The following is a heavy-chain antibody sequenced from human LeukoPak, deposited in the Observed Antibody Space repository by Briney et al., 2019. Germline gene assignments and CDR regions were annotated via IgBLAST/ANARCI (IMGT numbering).Heavy chain of an antibody. D-gene: IGHD6-6*01. CDR1: GASITSGTYY. CDR3: ARFQSSSSRIFDY. J-gene: IGHJ4*02. Sequence: SQTLSLTCIVSGASITSGTYYWTWIRQPAGKGLEWIGRIYAGGSTNYNPSLKSRLTMSIDTSKNQFSLKLNSVTAADTAVYYCARFQSSSSRIFDYWGQGTLVTVSS. CDR2: IYAGGST. V-gene: IGHV4-61*02.